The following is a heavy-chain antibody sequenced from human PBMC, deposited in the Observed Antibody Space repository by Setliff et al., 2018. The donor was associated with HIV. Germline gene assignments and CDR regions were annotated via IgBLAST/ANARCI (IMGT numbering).Heavy chain of an antibody. CDR2: INHSGST. D-gene: IGHD1-26*01. CDR1: GGSFSAYY. Sequence: SETLSLTCAVYGGSFSAYYWTWIRQPPGKGLEWIGEINHSGSTNYNPSLKSRVTISLDTPKNQFSLKVRSVTAADTAVYYCARGGGTYGMNWVDPWGQGTLVTVSS. J-gene: IGHJ5*02. V-gene: IGHV4-34*01. CDR3: ARGGGTYGMNWVDP.